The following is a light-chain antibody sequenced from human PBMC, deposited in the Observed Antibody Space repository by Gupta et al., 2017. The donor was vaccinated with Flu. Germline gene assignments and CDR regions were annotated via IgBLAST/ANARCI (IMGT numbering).Light chain of an antibody. CDR2: GVS. Sequence: EIVMTQSPATLSVSPGERATLSCRASQNVRNNFLAWYQQKPGQAPRLLMHGVSTRATSIPARCSGSGSGTEFTLTISSLQSEDFAVYYCQHDSNWPRTFGGGTKVVIK. V-gene: IGKV3-15*01. J-gene: IGKJ4*01. CDR3: QHDSNWPRT. CDR1: QNVRNN.